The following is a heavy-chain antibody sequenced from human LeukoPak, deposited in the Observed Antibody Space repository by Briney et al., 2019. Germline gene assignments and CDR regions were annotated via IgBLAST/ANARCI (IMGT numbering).Heavy chain of an antibody. V-gene: IGHV1-2*02. CDR2: INPNSGGT. D-gene: IGHD2-15*01. J-gene: IGHJ3*02. CDR1: VYTFTGYY. CDR3: AREGRGWAFDI. Sequence: ASVKVSCKASVYTFTGYYIHWVRQAPRQRLEWMGWINPNSGGTNYAQKFQGRGTMTRSTSISTAYMELSRLRSDDTAVYYCAREGRGWAFDIWGQGTMVTVSS.